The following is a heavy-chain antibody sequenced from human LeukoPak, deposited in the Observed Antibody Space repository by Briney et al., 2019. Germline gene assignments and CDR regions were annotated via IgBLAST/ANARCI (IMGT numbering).Heavy chain of an antibody. CDR2: ISYDGSNK. D-gene: IGHD3-22*01. CDR1: GSTFSSYA. V-gene: IGHV3-30-3*01. Sequence: PGGSLRLSCAASGSTFSSYAMHWVRQAPGKGLEWVAFISYDGSNKYYADSVKGRFTISRDNSKNTLYVEMNSLRDEDTALYYCARGMYFYDSSAYWGQGTLVTVSA. CDR3: ARGMYFYDSSAY. J-gene: IGHJ4*02.